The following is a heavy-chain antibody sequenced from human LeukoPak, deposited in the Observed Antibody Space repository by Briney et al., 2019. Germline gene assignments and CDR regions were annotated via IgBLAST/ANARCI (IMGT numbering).Heavy chain of an antibody. CDR1: GFTFSSYA. V-gene: IGHV3-30-3*01. CDR3: ARSTGRGSYYFDY. Sequence: GGSLRLSCAASGFTFSSYAMHWVRQAPGKGLEWVAVMSYDGSNKYYADSVKGRFTISRDNSKNTLYLQMNSLRAEDTAVYYCARSTGRGSYYFDYWGQGTLVTVSS. D-gene: IGHD1-26*01. J-gene: IGHJ4*02. CDR2: MSYDGSNK.